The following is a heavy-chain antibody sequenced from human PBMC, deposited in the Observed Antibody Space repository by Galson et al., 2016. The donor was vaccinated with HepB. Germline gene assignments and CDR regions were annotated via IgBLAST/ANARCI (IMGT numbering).Heavy chain of an antibody. CDR3: ARAPHSYDFWSGYYGAYGMDV. V-gene: IGHV4-59*02. Sequence: ETLSLTCTVSGGSVSYYYWTWIRQPPGKGLEWIGYIYYSGSTNYNPSLKSRVTISVDTSKNHFSLRLSSVTAADTAVYYCARAPHSYDFWSGYYGAYGMDVWGQGTTVTVSS. CDR1: GGSVSYYY. CDR2: IYYSGST. J-gene: IGHJ6*02. D-gene: IGHD3-3*01.